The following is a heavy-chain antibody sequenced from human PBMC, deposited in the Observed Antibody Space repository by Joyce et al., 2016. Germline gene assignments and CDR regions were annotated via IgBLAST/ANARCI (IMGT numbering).Heavy chain of an antibody. V-gene: IGHV3-64*02. Sequence: EEQLVESGEGLVKPGGSLSLSCSASGFTLNNYIMYWVRQAPGKGLEYVSSINTNGGTIDYAASVKGRFTISRDNSKNTLNLQMGSLRVDDMAVYYCARRYYGGNSNWYFDLWGRGILVTVSS. D-gene: IGHD4-23*01. J-gene: IGHJ2*01. CDR3: ARRYYGGNSNWYFDL. CDR2: INTNGGTI. CDR1: GFTLNNYI.